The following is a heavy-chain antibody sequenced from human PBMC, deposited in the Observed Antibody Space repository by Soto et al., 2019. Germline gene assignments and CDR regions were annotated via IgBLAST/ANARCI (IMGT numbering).Heavy chain of an antibody. CDR3: VRTVGSSWFFDL. J-gene: IGHJ2*01. D-gene: IGHD3-10*01. CDR1: GASITSGDYY. CDR2: VFYDGSP. V-gene: IGHV4-39*01. Sequence: QLRQSGPGLVKPPETLSLTCSVSGASITSGDYYWGWVRQSPGKGLEWIGSVFYDGSPYYNPSLQSRVTLSVDTSRNQFSLKLNSATVAETAIYYCVRTVGSSWFFDLWGRGTLITVSS.